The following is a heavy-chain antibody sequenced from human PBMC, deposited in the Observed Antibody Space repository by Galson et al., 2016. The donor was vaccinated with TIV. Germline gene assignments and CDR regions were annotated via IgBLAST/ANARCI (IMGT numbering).Heavy chain of an antibody. D-gene: IGHD6-25*01. Sequence: SLRLSCAASGFRFNEYEMSWVRQAPGKGLEWVSALSGGATNTYYSDSVKGRFTISRDNSQNKMFLEMDSLRVDDTAVYYCAKDRGYFEGFDHWGPGTLVTVSS. CDR2: LSGGATNT. CDR1: GFRFNEYE. V-gene: IGHV3-23*01. CDR3: AKDRGYFEGFDH. J-gene: IGHJ4*02.